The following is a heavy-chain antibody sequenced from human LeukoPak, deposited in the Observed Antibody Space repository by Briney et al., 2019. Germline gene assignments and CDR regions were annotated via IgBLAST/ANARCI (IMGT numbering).Heavy chain of an antibody. CDR2: IIPIFGTA. J-gene: IGHJ4*02. CDR3: ASDLFGHSSIPV. CDR1: GGTFSSYA. V-gene: IGHV1-69*13. Sequence: SVEVSCKASGGTFSSYAISWVRQAPGQGLEWMGGIIPIFGTANYAQKFQGRVTITADESTSTAYMELSSLRSEDTAVYYCASDLFGHSSIPVWGQGTLVTVSS. D-gene: IGHD6-13*01.